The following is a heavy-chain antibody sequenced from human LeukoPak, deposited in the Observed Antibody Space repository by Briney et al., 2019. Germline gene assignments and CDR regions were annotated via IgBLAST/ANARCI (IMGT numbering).Heavy chain of an antibody. D-gene: IGHD4-17*01. Sequence: GGSLRLSCAASGFTFSSYAMSWVRQAPGKGLEWVSVISFTGGNKYYADSVKGRFTISRDNSKSTIFLQMNSLKTEDTAVYYCARPHSDYGGIDYWGQGTLVTVSS. V-gene: IGHV3-30*04. J-gene: IGHJ4*02. CDR3: ARPHSDYGGIDY. CDR2: ISFTGGNK. CDR1: GFTFSSYA.